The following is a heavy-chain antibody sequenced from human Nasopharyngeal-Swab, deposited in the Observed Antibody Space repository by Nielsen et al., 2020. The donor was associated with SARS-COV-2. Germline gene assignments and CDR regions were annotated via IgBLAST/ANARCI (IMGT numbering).Heavy chain of an antibody. Sequence: SETLSLTCAVSGGSIISGGYSWSWIRQPPGKGLEWIGYIYHSGSTYYNPSLKSRVTISVDRSKNQFSLKLSSVTAADTAVYYCARAFGSYEDWFDPWGQGTLVTVSS. J-gene: IGHJ5*02. V-gene: IGHV4-30-2*01. D-gene: IGHD1-26*01. CDR1: GGSIISGGYS. CDR3: ARAFGSYEDWFDP. CDR2: IYHSGST.